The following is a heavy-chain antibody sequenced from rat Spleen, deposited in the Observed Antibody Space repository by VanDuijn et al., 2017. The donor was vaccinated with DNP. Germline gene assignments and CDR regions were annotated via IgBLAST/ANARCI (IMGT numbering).Heavy chain of an antibody. D-gene: IGHD1-2*01. CDR2: INYSGYT. CDR3: ARYYSTYRYYAMDA. V-gene: IGHV3-1*01. CDR1: GHSITSNY. J-gene: IGHJ4*01. Sequence: EVQLQESGPGLVKPSQSLSLTCSVTGHSITSNYWGWIRRFPGNEMEWIGHINYSGYTSYNPSLKSRISITRDTSKNQFFLQLNSVTTEDTATYYCARYYSTYRYYAMDAWGQGTSVTVSS.